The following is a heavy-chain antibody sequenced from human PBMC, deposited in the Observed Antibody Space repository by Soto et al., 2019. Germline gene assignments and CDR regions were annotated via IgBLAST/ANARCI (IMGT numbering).Heavy chain of an antibody. CDR2: IYWTGST. V-gene: IGHV4-31*03. J-gene: IGHJ4*02. CDR3: ARDAGLISGIDY. D-gene: IGHD1-26*01. Sequence: QVQLQESGPGLVKPSQTLSVSRTVSGDSVGRGGHYWTWIRQHPGKGLEWIGYIYWTGSTSYNPSLKSRVTISVDRSKNQLSLKMNSVTAADTAVYYCARDAGLISGIDYWGQGTLITVSS. CDR1: GDSVGRGGHY.